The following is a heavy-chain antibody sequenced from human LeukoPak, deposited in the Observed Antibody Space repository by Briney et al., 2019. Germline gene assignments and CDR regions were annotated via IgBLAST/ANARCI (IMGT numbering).Heavy chain of an antibody. CDR3: ARDLVRWLQFHGSFDY. Sequence: PSETLSLTCAVYGGSFSGYYWSWIRQPPGKGLEWIGEINHSGSTDYNPSPKSRVTISVDTSKNQFSLKLSSVTAADTAVYYCARDLVRWLQFHGSFDYWGQGTLVTVSS. CDR1: GGSFSGYY. D-gene: IGHD5-24*01. CDR2: INHSGST. J-gene: IGHJ4*02. V-gene: IGHV4-34*01.